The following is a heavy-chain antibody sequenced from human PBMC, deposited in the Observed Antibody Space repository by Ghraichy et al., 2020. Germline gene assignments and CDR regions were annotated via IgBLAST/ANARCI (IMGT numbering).Heavy chain of an antibody. D-gene: IGHD3-10*01. J-gene: IGHJ4*02. V-gene: IGHV3-23*01. CDR3: ARRGRGPVGIDY. CDR1: GFTFSNYA. CDR2: IGGTTTGT. Sequence: GESLNISCAASGFTFSNYAMIWVRQAPGKGLEWVSTIGGTTTGTYYADSVKGRFTISRDNSKNTFYLQMNSLRAEDTAVYYCARRGRGPVGIDYWGQGTLVTVSP.